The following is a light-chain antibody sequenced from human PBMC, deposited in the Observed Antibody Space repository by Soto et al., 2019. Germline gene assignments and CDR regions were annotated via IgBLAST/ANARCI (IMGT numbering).Light chain of an antibody. V-gene: IGLV1-51*01. CDR2: DNN. J-gene: IGLJ1*01. CDR3: GTWDNSLSADV. Sequence: QSVLTQPPSVSAAPGQKVTISCSGSSSNIGNNYVSWYQHLPGTAPKLLIYDNNKRPSGIPDRLSGSKSGTSATLGFTGLQTGDEADYYCGTWDNSLSADVFGTGTKLTVL. CDR1: SSNIGNNY.